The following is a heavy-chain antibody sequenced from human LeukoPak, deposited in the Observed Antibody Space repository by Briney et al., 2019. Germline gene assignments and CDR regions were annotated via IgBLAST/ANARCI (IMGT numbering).Heavy chain of an antibody. CDR3: ARHWSFYGVDP. Sequence: PSETLSLTCTVSGGSISSYYWSWIRQPAGKGLEWIGRIYTSGSTNYNPSLKSRVTISVDVSKSQLSLNLSSVTAADTAIYYCARHWSFYGVDPWGQGTLVTVSS. CDR1: GGSISSYY. CDR2: IYTSGST. D-gene: IGHD1-26*01. V-gene: IGHV4-4*07. J-gene: IGHJ5*02.